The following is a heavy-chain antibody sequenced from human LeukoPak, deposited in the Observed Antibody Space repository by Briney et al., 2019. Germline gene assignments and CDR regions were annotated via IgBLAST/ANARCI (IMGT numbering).Heavy chain of an antibody. CDR2: IYYSGSGST. Sequence: SETLSLTCTVSGGSISSYYWSWIRQPPGKGLEWIGYIYYSGSGSTNYNPSLKSRVTMSVDTSKNQFSLKLSSVTAADTAVYYCARGVTDYYYYMDVWGKGTTVTVSS. J-gene: IGHJ6*03. CDR3: ARGVTDYYYYMDV. D-gene: IGHD5-18*01. V-gene: IGHV4-59*12. CDR1: GGSISSYY.